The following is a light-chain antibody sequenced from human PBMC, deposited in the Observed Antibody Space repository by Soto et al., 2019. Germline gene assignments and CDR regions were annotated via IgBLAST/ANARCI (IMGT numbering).Light chain of an antibody. CDR2: DAS. Sequence: EIVLTQSPATLSLSPGERATLSCRASQSVSSYLAWYQQKPGQAPRLLIYDASNRATGIPARFSGSGSGTDFTLTISSPEPEDFAVYYYQQRSNWLTFGGGTKVEIK. CDR3: QQRSNWLT. V-gene: IGKV3-11*01. J-gene: IGKJ4*01. CDR1: QSVSSY.